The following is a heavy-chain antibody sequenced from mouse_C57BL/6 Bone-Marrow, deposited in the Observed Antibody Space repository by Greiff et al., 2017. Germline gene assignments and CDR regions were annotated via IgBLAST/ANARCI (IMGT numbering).Heavy chain of an antibody. V-gene: IGHV4-1*01. CDR3: ARVYSNYGGLAY. J-gene: IGHJ3*01. CDR1: GFDFSRYW. D-gene: IGHD2-5*01. CDR2: INPDSSTI. Sequence: VQLQQSGGGLVQPGGSLKLSCAASGFDFSRYWMSWVRRAPGKGLEWIGEINPDSSTINYAPSLKDKFIISRDKAKNTLYLQMSKVRSEDTALYYCARVYSNYGGLAYWGQVTMVTVYA.